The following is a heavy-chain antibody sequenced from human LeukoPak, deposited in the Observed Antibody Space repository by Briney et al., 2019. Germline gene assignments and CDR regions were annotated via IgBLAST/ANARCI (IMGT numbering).Heavy chain of an antibody. CDR2: SNPNSGDT. J-gene: IGHJ3*02. Sequence: ASVKVSCKASGYTFTDYYIHWVRQAPGQGLEWMGWSNPNSGDTKYAQKFQGRVTMTRDTSISTAYMELSSLRSDDTAIYYCARDRSYSPVNAFDIWGQGTMVTVSS. CDR1: GYTFTDYY. CDR3: ARDRSYSPVNAFDI. V-gene: IGHV1-2*02. D-gene: IGHD1-26*01.